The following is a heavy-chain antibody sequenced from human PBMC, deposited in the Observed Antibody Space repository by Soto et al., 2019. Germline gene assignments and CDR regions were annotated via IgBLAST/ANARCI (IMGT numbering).Heavy chain of an antibody. CDR3: ARHVNPWAQGAFDI. CDR2: IYYSGST. V-gene: IGHV4-39*01. J-gene: IGHJ3*02. D-gene: IGHD7-27*01. Sequence: QLQLQESGPGLVKPSETLSLTCTVSGGSISSSSYYWGWIRQPPGKGLEWIGSIYYSGSTYYNPSLKTRVTTAVATSNNQFGSELRSVTAADTAVYYCARHVNPWAQGAFDIWGQGTMVTVSS. CDR1: GGSISSSSYY.